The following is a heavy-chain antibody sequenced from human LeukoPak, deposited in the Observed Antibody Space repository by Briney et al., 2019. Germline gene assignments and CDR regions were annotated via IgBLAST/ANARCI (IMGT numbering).Heavy chain of an antibody. D-gene: IGHD3-3*01. V-gene: IGHV3-30*18. CDR2: ISYDGSNK. CDR3: AKAGGLRSHPLDP. J-gene: IGHJ5*02. Sequence: GRSLRLSCAASGFTFSSYGMHWVRQAPGKGLEWVAVISYDGSNKYYADSVKGRFTISRDNSKNTLYLQMNSLRAEGTAVYYCAKAGGLRSHPLDPWGQGTLVTVSS. CDR1: GFTFSSYG.